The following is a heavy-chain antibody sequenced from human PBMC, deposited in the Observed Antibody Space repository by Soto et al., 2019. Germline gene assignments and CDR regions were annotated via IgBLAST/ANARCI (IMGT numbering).Heavy chain of an antibody. V-gene: IGHV3-11*05. CDR3: ARLPSNVAAAGDY. CDR1: GFTFSDYY. CDR2: ISSSSSYT. Sequence: QVQLVESGGGLVKPGGSLRLSCAASGFTFSDYYMSWIRQAPGKGLEWVSYISSSSSYTNYADSVKGRFTISRDNAKNSLCLQRNSLRAEDTAVYYCARLPSNVAAAGDYWGQGTLVTVSS. D-gene: IGHD6-13*01. J-gene: IGHJ4*02.